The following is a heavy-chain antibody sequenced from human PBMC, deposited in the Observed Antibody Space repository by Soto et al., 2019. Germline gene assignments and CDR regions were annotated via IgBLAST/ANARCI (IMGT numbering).Heavy chain of an antibody. V-gene: IGHV3-23*01. Sequence: GGSLRLSCAASGFTFSSYAMSWVRQAPGKGLEWVSAISGSGGSTYYADSVKGRFTISRDNSKNTLYLQMNSLRAEDAAVYYCAKEGPNWGTDYYYYCIDVWGQGTTVTVSS. CDR1: GFTFSSYA. D-gene: IGHD7-27*01. J-gene: IGHJ6*02. CDR3: AKEGPNWGTDYYYYCIDV. CDR2: ISGSGGST.